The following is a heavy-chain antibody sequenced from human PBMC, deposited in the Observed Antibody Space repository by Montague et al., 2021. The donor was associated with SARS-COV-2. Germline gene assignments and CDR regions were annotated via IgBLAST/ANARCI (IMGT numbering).Heavy chain of an antibody. V-gene: IGHV4-34*01. CDR1: GRSISGYY. CDR2: IIHSGST. D-gene: IGHD6-19*01. J-gene: IGHJ4*02. Sequence: SETLSLTCAVYGRSISGYYWSWIRQPPGKGLEWSGEIIHSGSTNYNPSLKSRVTISVDTSKNQFSLKLCSVTAADTAVYYCGRGGYSSGCYGLKYCFDYWGQGTLVTVSS. CDR3: GRGGYSSGCYGLKYCFDY.